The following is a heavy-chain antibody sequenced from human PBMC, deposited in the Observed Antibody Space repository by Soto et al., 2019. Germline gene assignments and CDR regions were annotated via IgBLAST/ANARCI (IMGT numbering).Heavy chain of an antibody. CDR3: AKTTPTGDFWSGYYKNYYYGMDV. CDR2: ISGSGGST. CDR1: GFTFSSYA. Sequence: PVGSLRLSCAASGFTFSSYAMSWVRQAPGKGLEWVSAISGSGGSTYYADSVKGRFTISRDNSKSTLYLQMNSLRAEDTAVYYCAKTTPTGDFWSGYYKNYYYGMDVWGQGTTVTVSS. V-gene: IGHV3-23*01. J-gene: IGHJ6*02. D-gene: IGHD3-3*01.